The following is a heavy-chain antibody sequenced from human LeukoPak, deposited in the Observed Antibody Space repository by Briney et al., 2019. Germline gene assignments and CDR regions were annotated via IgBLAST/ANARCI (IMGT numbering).Heavy chain of an antibody. CDR2: INPNIGGT. J-gene: IGHJ4*02. CDR1: GDTFTGYD. CDR3: ARGGHYDSGGYPFFDY. Sequence: ASVKVSCKXSGDTFTGYDMHWVRQAPGQGLEWMGWINPNIGGTNYSQKFQGRVTMTRDTSISTAYMELSRLRSEDTRVYYCARGGHYDSGGYPFFDYWGEGTLVTVSS. V-gene: IGHV1-2*02. D-gene: IGHD3-22*01.